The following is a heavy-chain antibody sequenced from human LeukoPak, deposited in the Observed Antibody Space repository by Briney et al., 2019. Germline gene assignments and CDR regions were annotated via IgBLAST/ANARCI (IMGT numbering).Heavy chain of an antibody. CDR1: GYRFTSYW. D-gene: IGHD4-17*01. V-gene: IGHV5-51*01. CDR2: IYPGDSDT. Sequence: GESLKISCKGSGYRFTSYWIGWVRQMPGKGLEWMGIIYPGDSDTRYSPSFQGQVTISADKSISTAYLQWSSLKASDTAMYYCARPRTIYYGDYVGYFDYWGQGTLVTVSS. J-gene: IGHJ4*02. CDR3: ARPRTIYYGDYVGYFDY.